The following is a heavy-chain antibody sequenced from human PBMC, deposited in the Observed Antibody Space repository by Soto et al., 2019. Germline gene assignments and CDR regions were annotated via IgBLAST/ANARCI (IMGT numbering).Heavy chain of an antibody. D-gene: IGHD4-17*01. CDR1: EFTFSDYY. Sequence: QVQLVESGGGLVKPGGSLRLSCAASEFTFSDYYLSWIRQAPGKGLEWVSYISSSGSTIYYADSVRGRFTISRDNAKNSLYLQMNSLRAEDTAVYYCARGMATVTTPPYYFDYWGQGTLVTVSS. CDR3: ARGMATVTTPPYYFDY. J-gene: IGHJ4*02. CDR2: ISSSGSTI. V-gene: IGHV3-11*01.